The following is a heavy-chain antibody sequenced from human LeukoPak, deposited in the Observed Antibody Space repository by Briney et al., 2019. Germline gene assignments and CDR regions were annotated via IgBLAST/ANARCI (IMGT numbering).Heavy chain of an antibody. CDR3: ARIRRHNYDWYADDS. CDR2: ISFSDGT. CDR1: GASVSSNY. Sequence: SETLSLTCAVSGASVSSNYWSWIRQSAGERLEWIGRISFSDGTNYSPSLKSRVSMSLDASKNQFSLKLTSVTAADTAVYYCARIRRHNYDWYADDSWGQGALVTDSS. J-gene: IGHJ4*02. V-gene: IGHV4-4*07. D-gene: IGHD3-9*01.